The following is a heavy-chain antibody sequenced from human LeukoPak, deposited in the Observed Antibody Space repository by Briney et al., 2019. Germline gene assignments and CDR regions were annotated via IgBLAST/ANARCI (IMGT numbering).Heavy chain of an antibody. CDR3: ASKSSNHWYLDL. CDR1: GYTFTSYG. J-gene: IGHJ2*01. Sequence: ASVKVSCKASGYTFTSYGISWVRQAPGQGLEWMGWISAYNGNTNYAQKLQGRVTMTTDTSTSTAYMELRRLRSDDTAVYYCASKSSNHWYLDLWGRGTLVTVSS. V-gene: IGHV1-18*01. CDR2: ISAYNGNT. D-gene: IGHD2-2*01.